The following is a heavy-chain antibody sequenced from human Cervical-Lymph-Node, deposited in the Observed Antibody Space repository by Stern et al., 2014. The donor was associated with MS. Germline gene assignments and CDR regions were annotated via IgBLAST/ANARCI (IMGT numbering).Heavy chain of an antibody. CDR2: IYWDDQK. J-gene: IGHJ4*02. CDR1: GFSLSTSRLG. Sequence: QITLKESGPALAKPTQTLTLTCTFSGFSLSTSRLGVGWIRQPPGQALEWLAYIYWDDQKRYSPSLKSRLTITKDTSKNQVVLTLTNVDPVDTATYYCAHRTAGPFDYWGQGTLVTVSS. CDR3: AHRTAGPFDY. V-gene: IGHV2-5*02.